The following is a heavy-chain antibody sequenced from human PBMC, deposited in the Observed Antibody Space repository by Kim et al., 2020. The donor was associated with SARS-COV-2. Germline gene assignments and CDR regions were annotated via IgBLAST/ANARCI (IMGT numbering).Heavy chain of an antibody. V-gene: IGHV4-34*01. CDR2: INHSGST. Sequence: SETLSLTCAVYGGSFSGYYWSWIRQPPGKGLEWIGEINHSGSTNYNPSLKSRVTISVDTSKNQFSLKLSSVTAADTAVYYCARELKYCSGGSCYFYYYYGMDVWGQGTTVTVSS. J-gene: IGHJ6*02. CDR1: GGSFSGYY. CDR3: ARELKYCSGGSCYFYYYYGMDV. D-gene: IGHD2-15*01.